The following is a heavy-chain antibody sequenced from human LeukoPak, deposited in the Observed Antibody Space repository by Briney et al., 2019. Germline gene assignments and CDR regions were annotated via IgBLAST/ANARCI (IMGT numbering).Heavy chain of an antibody. CDR1: GFTFSDYY. D-gene: IGHD5-18*01. J-gene: IGHJ3*01. V-gene: IGHV3-11*04. Sequence: GGSLRLSCAASGFTFSDYYMSWMHEAPGKGLEWGSYIRSSGRTIYYADSVKGRFTISRDNAKNSLYLQMNSLRAEDTAVYYSVNSQGSVWGQGTMVTVSS. CDR3: VNSQGSV. CDR2: IRSSGRTI.